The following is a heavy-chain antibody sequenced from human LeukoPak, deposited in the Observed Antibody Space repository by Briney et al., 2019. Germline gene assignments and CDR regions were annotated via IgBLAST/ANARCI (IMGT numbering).Heavy chain of an antibody. V-gene: IGHV3-23*01. CDR2: IRGNGET. J-gene: IGHJ4*02. CDR1: GLSFSSFA. D-gene: IGHD5-18*01. Sequence: GGSLRLSCAASGLSFSSFAMSWVRQGPARGLEWVSSIRGNGETFYADSVKGRFTISRDNSKNTLYLQMNSLRAEDTAVYYCAKRPGYSYGGYYFDYWGQGTLVTVSS. CDR3: AKRPGYSYGGYYFDY.